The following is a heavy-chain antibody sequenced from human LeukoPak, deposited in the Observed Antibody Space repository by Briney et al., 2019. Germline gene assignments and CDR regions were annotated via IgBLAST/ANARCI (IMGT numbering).Heavy chain of an antibody. Sequence: SETLSLTCAVYGGSFSGYYWSWIRQPPGKGLEWIGEINHSGSTNYNPSLKSRVTISVDTSKNQFSLKLSSVTAADTAVYYCARTKGEYYYYYMDVWGKGTTVTISS. CDR1: GGSFSGYY. D-gene: IGHD3-10*01. V-gene: IGHV4-34*01. J-gene: IGHJ6*03. CDR2: INHSGST. CDR3: ARTKGEYYYYYMDV.